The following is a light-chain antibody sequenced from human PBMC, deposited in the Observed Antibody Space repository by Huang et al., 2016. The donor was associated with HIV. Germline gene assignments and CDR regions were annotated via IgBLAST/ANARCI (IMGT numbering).Light chain of an antibody. V-gene: IGKV3-11*01. Sequence: EIVLTQSPATLSLSPGERATLSCRASQRVSSYLAWYQQKPGQAPRLLIYDASNRATGIPARFSGSGSGTEFTLTISSLEPEDFAVYYCQQRSNWPRMYTFGQGTKLEIK. CDR3: QQRSNWPRMYT. CDR2: DAS. CDR1: QRVSSY. J-gene: IGKJ2*01.